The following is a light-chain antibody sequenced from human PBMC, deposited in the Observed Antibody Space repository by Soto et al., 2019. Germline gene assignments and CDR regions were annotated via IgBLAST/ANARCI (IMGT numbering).Light chain of an antibody. CDR1: SSNIGARYD. J-gene: IGLJ2*01. V-gene: IGLV1-40*01. Sequence: QSVLTQPPSVSGAPGQRVTIFCTGSSSNIGARYDVHWYQQLPGTAPKLLIYDDINRPSGVPDRFSGSKSGTSASLAITGLQAEDEAEYYCQSYDSSLSGVVFGGGTKLTVL. CDR3: QSYDSSLSGVV. CDR2: DDI.